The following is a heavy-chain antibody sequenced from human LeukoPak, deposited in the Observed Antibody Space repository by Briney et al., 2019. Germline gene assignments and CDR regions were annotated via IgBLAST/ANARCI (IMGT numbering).Heavy chain of an antibody. CDR2: ISSSGSTI. D-gene: IGHD3-22*01. Sequence: GGSLRLSCAASGFTFSDYYMSWVRQAPGKGLEWVSYISSSGSTIYYADSVKGRFTISRDNAKNSLYLQMNSLRAEDTAVYYCASCNYDSSGSFDFDYWGQGTLVTVSS. CDR3: ASCNYDSSGSFDFDY. CDR1: GFTFSDYY. J-gene: IGHJ4*02. V-gene: IGHV3-11*01.